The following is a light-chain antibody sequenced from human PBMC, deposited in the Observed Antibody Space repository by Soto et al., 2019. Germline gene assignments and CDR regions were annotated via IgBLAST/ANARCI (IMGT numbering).Light chain of an antibody. CDR1: QSLLNSDGRTF. CDR2: ELF. CDR3: MQGIQLPLT. V-gene: IGKV2D-29*01. Sequence: EIVMTQTPLSLSVTPGQPASISCKSSQSLLNSDGRTFLYWYLQKAGQPPQLLIYELFKRFSDVPARFSGSGSGTELTLKISRVEAEDVGVYYCMQGIQLPLTFGQGTKLEIK. J-gene: IGKJ2*01.